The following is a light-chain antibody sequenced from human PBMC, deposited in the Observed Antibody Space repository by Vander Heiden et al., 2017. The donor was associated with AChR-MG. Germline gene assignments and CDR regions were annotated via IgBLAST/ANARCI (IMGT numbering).Light chain of an antibody. J-gene: IGLJ2*01. CDR3: SSYTSSSL. V-gene: IGLV2-14*01. CDR2: DVS. CDR1: SSDVGGYNQ. Sequence: QSALTQPAPVSRSPRQSITISCSGTSSDVGGYNQVSWYQTHPSQGPKPMIYDVSKRPSGVSNRFSGSQSGNTASLTISGLQAEDEADYYCSSYTSSSLFGGGTKLTVL.